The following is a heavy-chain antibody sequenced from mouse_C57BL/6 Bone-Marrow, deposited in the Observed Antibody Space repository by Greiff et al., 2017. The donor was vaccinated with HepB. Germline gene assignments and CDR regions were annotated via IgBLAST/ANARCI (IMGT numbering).Heavy chain of an antibody. CDR2: IWSDGST. D-gene: IGHD2-1*01. CDR3: ARQLDGNLAWFAY. Sequence: VKLQESGPGLVAPSQSLSITCTVSGFSLTSYGVHWVRQPPGKGLEWLVVIWSDGSTTYNSALKSRLSISKDNSKSQVFLKMNSLQTDDTAMYYCARQLDGNLAWFAYWGQGTLVTVSA. J-gene: IGHJ3*01. CDR1: GFSLTSYG. V-gene: IGHV2-6-1*01.